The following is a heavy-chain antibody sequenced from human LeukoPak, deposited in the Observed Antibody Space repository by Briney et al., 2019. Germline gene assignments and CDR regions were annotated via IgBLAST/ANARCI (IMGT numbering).Heavy chain of an antibody. CDR2: ISYDGGNK. CDR3: ARDQYGDSDY. CDR1: GFTFSSYG. V-gene: IGHV3-30*03. Sequence: PGGSLRLSCAASGFTFSSYGMHWVRQAPGKGLEWVAVISYDGGNKYFADSVKGRFTISRDNSKNTLFLQMNSLRAEDTAVYYCARDQYGDSDYWGQGTLVTVSS. J-gene: IGHJ4*02. D-gene: IGHD4-17*01.